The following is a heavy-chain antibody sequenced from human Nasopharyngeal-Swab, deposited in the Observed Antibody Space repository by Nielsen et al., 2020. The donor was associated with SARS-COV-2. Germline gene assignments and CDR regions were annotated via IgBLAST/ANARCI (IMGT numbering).Heavy chain of an antibody. CDR2: IYPGDSDT. V-gene: IGHV5-51*01. CDR3: ARGKHIVVVTAKYGMDV. Sequence: VRQMPGKGLEWMGIIYPGDSDTRYSPSFQGQVTISADKSISTAYLQWSSLKASDTAMYYCARGKHIVVVTAKYGMDVWGQGTTVTVSS. J-gene: IGHJ6*02. D-gene: IGHD2-21*02.